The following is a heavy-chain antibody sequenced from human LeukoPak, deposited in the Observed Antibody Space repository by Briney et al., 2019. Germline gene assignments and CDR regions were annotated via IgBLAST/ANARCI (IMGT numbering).Heavy chain of an antibody. D-gene: IGHD6-19*01. CDR2: IYSGGST. J-gene: IGHJ4*02. Sequence: RGSLRLSCAASGFTVSSNYMSWVRQAPGKGLEWVSVIYSGGSTYYADSVKGRFTISRDNSKNTLYLQTNSLRAEDTAVYYCAKAGGSGWYSEVDYWGQGTLVTVSS. CDR3: AKAGGSGWYSEVDY. V-gene: IGHV3-66*01. CDR1: GFTVSSNY.